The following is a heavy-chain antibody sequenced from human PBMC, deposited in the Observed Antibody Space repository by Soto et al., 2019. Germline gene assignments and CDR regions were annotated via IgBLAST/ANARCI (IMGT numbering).Heavy chain of an antibody. CDR1: GGTFSSYA. Sequence: QVQLVQSGAEVKKPGSSVKVSCKASGGTFSSYAISWVRQAPGQGLEWMGGIIPIFGTANYAQKFQGRVTITADKSTSTAYMELSSQRSEDTAVYYCAGAIVVVVAAQPYFDYWGQGTLVTVSS. J-gene: IGHJ4*02. D-gene: IGHD2-15*01. CDR2: IIPIFGTA. CDR3: AGAIVVVVAAQPYFDY. V-gene: IGHV1-69*06.